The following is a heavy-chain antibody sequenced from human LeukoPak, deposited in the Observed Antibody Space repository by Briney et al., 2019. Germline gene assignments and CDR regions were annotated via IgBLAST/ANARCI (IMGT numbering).Heavy chain of an antibody. D-gene: IGHD3-16*01. J-gene: IGHJ6*02. V-gene: IGHV1-2*06. Sequence: ASVKVSCKASGYTFTGYYMHCVRQAPGQGLECMGRINPNGGGTNYAQNFQGRVTMTRDTSISTAYMELSRLRSDDTAVYSCARRPAQPVWAGSGSGGMDASGQGTPVTVSS. CDR3: ARRPAQPVWAGSGSGGMDA. CDR1: GYTFTGYY. CDR2: INPNGGGT.